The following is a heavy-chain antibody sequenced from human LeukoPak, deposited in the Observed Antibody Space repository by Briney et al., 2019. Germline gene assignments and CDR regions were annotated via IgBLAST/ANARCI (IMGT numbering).Heavy chain of an antibody. CDR2: IYYSGST. V-gene: IGHV4-59*01. D-gene: IGHD6-13*01. CDR3: ARTTEAHSWLARYYSYYMDV. J-gene: IGHJ6*03. Sequence: SETLSLTCTVSGGSISSYYWSWIRQPPGKGLEWIGYIYYSGSTNYNPSLKSRVTISVDTSKNQFSLKLSSVTAADTAVYYCARTTEAHSWLARYYSYYMDVWGKGTTVTVSS. CDR1: GGSISSYY.